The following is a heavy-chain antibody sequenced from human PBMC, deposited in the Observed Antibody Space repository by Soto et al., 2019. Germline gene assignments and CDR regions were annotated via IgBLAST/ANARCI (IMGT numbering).Heavy chain of an antibody. D-gene: IGHD1-1*01. CDR3: ARDENLDHDERRFDY. J-gene: IGHJ4*02. V-gene: IGHV4-30-4*01. Sequence: PSETLSLTCTVSGGSISSGDYYWSWIRQPPGKGLEWIGYIYYSGSTYYNPSLKSRVTISVDTSKNQFSLKLGSVTAADTAVYYCARDENLDHDERRFDYWGQGTLVTVSS. CDR2: IYYSGST. CDR1: GGSISSGDYY.